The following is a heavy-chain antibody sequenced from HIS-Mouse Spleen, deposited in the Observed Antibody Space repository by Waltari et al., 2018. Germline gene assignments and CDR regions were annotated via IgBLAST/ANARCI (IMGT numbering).Heavy chain of an antibody. D-gene: IGHD6-13*01. CDR3: AREIPYSSSWYDWYFDL. CDR2: NYYSGST. CDR1: GVAISSSSYY. Sequence: QLQLQESGPGLVKPSETLSLTCTGSGVAISSSSYYWGWIRPPPGKGLEWVGGNYYSGSTYYNPSLKSRVTISVDTSKNQFSLKLSSVTAADTAVYYCAREIPYSSSWYDWYFDLWGRGTLVTVSS. V-gene: IGHV4-39*07. J-gene: IGHJ2*01.